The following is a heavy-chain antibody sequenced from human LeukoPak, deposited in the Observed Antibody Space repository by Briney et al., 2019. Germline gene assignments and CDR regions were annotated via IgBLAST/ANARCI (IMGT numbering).Heavy chain of an antibody. V-gene: IGHV3-30*03. CDR2: ISYDGSNK. CDR3: ARVSLDGPPNFYYYMDV. J-gene: IGHJ6*03. D-gene: IGHD1-1*01. CDR1: GFTFSSYG. Sequence: GGSLRLSCAASGFTFSSYGMHWVRQAPGKGLEWVAVISYDGSNKYYADSVKGRFTISRDNSKNTLYLQMNSLRAEDTAVYYCARVSLDGPPNFYYYMDVWGKGTTVTVSS.